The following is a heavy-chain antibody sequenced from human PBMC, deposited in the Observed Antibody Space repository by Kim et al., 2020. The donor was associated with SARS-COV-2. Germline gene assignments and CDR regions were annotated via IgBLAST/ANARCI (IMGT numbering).Heavy chain of an antibody. D-gene: IGHD2-2*01. CDR1: AFTFRNYA. Sequence: GGSLRLSCAASAFTFRNYAMTWVRQAPGKGLEWVSVISGSGGKVSYADSVKGRFIVSRDNSQNTLYLQMNSLRGDDTAVYFCAKTSCSSSGCLWDYSKFYEMDVWGLGTTVTVSS. J-gene: IGHJ6*02. V-gene: IGHV3-23*01. CDR3: AKTSCSSSGCLWDYSKFYEMDV. CDR2: ISGSGGKV.